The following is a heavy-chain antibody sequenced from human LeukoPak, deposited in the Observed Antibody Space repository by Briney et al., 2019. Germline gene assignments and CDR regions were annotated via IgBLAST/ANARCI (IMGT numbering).Heavy chain of an antibody. CDR2: IYYSGST. V-gene: IGHV4-59*01. J-gene: IGHJ6*03. CDR1: GGSISSYY. CDR3: ARDTYYYGSGSYSTGYYYMDV. D-gene: IGHD3-10*01. Sequence: SETLSLTCTVSGGSISSYYWSWIRQPPGKGLEWIGYIYYSGSTNYNPSLKSRVTISVDTSKNQFSLKLSSVTAADTAVYYCARDTYYYGSGSYSTGYYYMDVWGKGTTVTVSS.